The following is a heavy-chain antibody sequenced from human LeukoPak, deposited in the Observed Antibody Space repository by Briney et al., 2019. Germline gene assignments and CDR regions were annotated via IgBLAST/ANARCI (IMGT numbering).Heavy chain of an antibody. CDR2: INHEGTEK. J-gene: IGHJ4*02. CDR3: ATGGHYYGD. V-gene: IGHV3-7*05. CDR1: GFTFSRTW. D-gene: IGHD3-10*01. Sequence: TGGSLRLSCAASGFTFSRTWMSWLRQAPGKGLEWVAYINHEGTEKDYMDPVKGRFTISRDNAQNSLFLQMNSLRAEDTAIYYCATGGHYYGDWGQGTLVTASS.